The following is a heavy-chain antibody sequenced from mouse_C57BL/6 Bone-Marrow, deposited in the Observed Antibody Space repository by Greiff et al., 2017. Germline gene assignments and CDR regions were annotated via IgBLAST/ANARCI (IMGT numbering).Heavy chain of an antibody. D-gene: IGHD2-12*01. J-gene: IGHJ3*01. CDR3: SKDSAVYNCALGIRRNGRPFAY. CDR2: GPGLEWIG. CDR1: YTFS. Sequence: QVQLQQSGPELARPWASVKISCPAFYTFSRRVPFAIRDTNYWMQWVKQRPGPGLEWIGAIYPGNGDTSYNQKVKGKATLTADKSSSTTYMQLSSLPSKDSAVYNCALGIRRNGRPFAYWGQGTLVTVSA. V-gene: IGHV1-87*01.